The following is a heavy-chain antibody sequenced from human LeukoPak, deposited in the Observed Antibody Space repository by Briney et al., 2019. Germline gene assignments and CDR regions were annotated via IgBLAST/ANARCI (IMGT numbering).Heavy chain of an antibody. V-gene: IGHV3-21*01. J-gene: IGHJ4*02. CDR2: ITGSSSYI. Sequence: PGGSLRLSCVASGFTFSSYSMKWVRQAPGKGLEWVSSITGSSSYIYYADSVRGRFTISRDDAKNSLYLRMDSLRAEDTAVYYCARQYSSSWYVNGSLDYWGQGTLVTVSS. CDR1: GFTFSSYS. D-gene: IGHD6-13*01. CDR3: ARQYSSSWYVNGSLDY.